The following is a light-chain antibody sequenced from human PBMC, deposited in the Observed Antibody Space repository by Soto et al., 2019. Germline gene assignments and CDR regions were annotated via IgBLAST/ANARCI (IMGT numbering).Light chain of an antibody. V-gene: IGKV3-15*01. CDR1: QSISSY. CDR3: HQVNDWPRGT. J-gene: IGKJ1*01. Sequence: EIVMTQSPATLSVSPGERATLSCRASQSISSYLAWYQQKPGQAPRLLIYGASTRATDIPARFSGGGSGTEFTLTINSLQSEDVAVYYYHQVNDWPRGTFGQGTKVEVK. CDR2: GAS.